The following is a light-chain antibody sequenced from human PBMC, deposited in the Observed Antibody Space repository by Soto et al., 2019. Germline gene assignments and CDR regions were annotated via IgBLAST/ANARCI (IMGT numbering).Light chain of an antibody. CDR1: PSVSSSY. Sequence: EIVLTQSPVTLSLSPGERATLSFRASPSVSSSYLAWYQQKPGQAPRLLIYGASSRATGIPDRFSGSGSGTDFTLTISRLEPEDFAVYYCQQYGSTGVTFGQGTRLEIK. V-gene: IGKV3-20*01. CDR2: GAS. J-gene: IGKJ5*01. CDR3: QQYGSTGVT.